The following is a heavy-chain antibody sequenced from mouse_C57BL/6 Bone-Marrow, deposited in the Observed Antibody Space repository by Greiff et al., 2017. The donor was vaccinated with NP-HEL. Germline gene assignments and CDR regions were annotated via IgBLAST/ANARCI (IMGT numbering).Heavy chain of an antibody. D-gene: IGHD1-1*01. CDR3: ARPLYYYGSSPDV. CDR1: GFSLSTFGMG. Sequence: QVTLKESGPGILQPSQSLSLTCSFSGFSLSTFGMGVGWIRQPSGMGLEWLAHIWWDDDKYYNPALKSRLTISKDTSKNQVFLKIANVDTADTATDYCARPLYYYGSSPDVWGTGTTVTVSS. J-gene: IGHJ1*03. V-gene: IGHV8-8*01. CDR2: IWWDDDK.